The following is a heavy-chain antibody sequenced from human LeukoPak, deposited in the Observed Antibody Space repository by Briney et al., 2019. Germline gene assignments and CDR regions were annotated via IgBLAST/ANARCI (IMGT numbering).Heavy chain of an antibody. V-gene: IGHV3-30-3*01. D-gene: IGHD3-22*01. CDR2: ISYDGSNK. CDR3: ARDWWTYYYDSSGYLDY. CDR1: GFTFSSYA. J-gene: IGHJ4*02. Sequence: GGSLRLSCAASGFTFSSYAMHWVRQAPGKGLEWVAVISYDGSNKYYADSVKGRFTISRDNSKNTLYLQMNSLRAEDTAVYYCARDWWTYYYDSSGYLDYWGQGTLVTVSS.